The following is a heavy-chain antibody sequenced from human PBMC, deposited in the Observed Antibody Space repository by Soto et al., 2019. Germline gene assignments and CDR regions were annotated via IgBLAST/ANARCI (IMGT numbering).Heavy chain of an antibody. J-gene: IGHJ6*02. D-gene: IGHD5-18*01. V-gene: IGHV1-18*01. CDR2: ISTLNGNT. CDR1: GYDYVTYA. Sequence: QAQLVQSGAEVKKPGASVNVSCKASGYDYVTYAITWVRQRPGQGLEWMGWISTLNGNTNYAQNFRGRVTMTTDTSTRIGHLELRRLISDVTAVCYCARMLQVWLTDEYGMDVWGQGTTVTVSS. CDR3: ARMLQVWLTDEYGMDV.